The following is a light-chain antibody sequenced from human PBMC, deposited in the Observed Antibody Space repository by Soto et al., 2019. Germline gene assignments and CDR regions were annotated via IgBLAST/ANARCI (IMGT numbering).Light chain of an antibody. CDR1: QNLLYSSNNRNY. V-gene: IGKV4-1*01. J-gene: IGKJ1*01. Sequence: DIVMTQSPDSLAVSLGERATFNCKSSQNLLYSSNNRNYLAWYQQKPGQPPKLLVSWASTRESGVPDRFSGGGPGTDFTLTITSPQAEDVAVYDCQQDYSDPLTFGQGTKVESK. CDR2: WAS. CDR3: QQDYSDPLT.